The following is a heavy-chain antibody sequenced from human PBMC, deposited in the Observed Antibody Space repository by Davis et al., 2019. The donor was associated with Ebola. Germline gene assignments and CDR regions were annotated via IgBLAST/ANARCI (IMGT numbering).Heavy chain of an antibody. J-gene: IGHJ5*02. V-gene: IGHV3-33*01. D-gene: IGHD3-10*01. CDR1: GFTFSSYG. CDR3: ARENYGSGRRGWFDP. CDR2: IWYDGSNK. Sequence: GESLKISCAASGFTFSSYGMHWVRQAPGKGLEWVAVIWYDGSNKYYADSVKGRFTISRDNSKNTLYLQMNSLRAEDTAVYYCARENYGSGRRGWFDPWGQGTLVTVSS.